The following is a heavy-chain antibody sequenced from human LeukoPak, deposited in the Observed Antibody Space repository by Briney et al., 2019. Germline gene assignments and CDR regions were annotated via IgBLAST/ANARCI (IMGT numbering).Heavy chain of an antibody. CDR3: VKRGRQGDYAYDY. D-gene: IGHD4-17*01. V-gene: IGHV3-64D*06. CDR1: GFNFNNYA. J-gene: IGHJ4*02. Sequence: GGSLRLSCAASGFNFNNYAMHWFRQAPGRGLEYVSSISTDGGSTYYADSVKGRFTISRDNSKNTLYLQMSSLRGEDTAVYYCVKRGRQGDYAYDYWGQGALVTVSS. CDR2: ISTDGGST.